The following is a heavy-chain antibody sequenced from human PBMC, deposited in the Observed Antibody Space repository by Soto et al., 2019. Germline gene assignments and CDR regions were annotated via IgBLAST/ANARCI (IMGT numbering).Heavy chain of an antibody. D-gene: IGHD4-4*01. CDR2: IYPCDSYT. J-gene: IGHJ6*04. V-gene: IGHV5-51*01. CDR1: GYSFTSYW. Sequence: GESLKISCKGSGYSFTSYWIGWVRQMPGKGLEWMGIIYPCDSYTRYSPSFQGQVTISADKSISTAYLQWSSLKASDTAMYYCARLVTTVKTHYYYGTDVSGNGTTFTLSP. CDR3: ARLVTTVKTHYYYGTDV.